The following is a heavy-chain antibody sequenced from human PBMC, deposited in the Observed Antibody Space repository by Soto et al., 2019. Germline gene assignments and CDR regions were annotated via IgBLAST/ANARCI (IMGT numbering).Heavy chain of an antibody. V-gene: IGHV3-23*01. CDR2: ISGSGGST. D-gene: IGHD6-19*01. Sequence: PGGSLRLSCAASGFTFSSYAMSWVRQAPGKGLEWVSAISGSGGSTYYADSVKGRFTISRDNSKNTLYLQMNSLRAEDTAVYYCAKSPQWLGGSYGMDVWGQGTTVTVSS. CDR1: GFTFSSYA. CDR3: AKSPQWLGGSYGMDV. J-gene: IGHJ6*02.